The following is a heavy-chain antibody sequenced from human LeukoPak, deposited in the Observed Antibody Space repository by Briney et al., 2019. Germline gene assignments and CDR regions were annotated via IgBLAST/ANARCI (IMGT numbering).Heavy chain of an antibody. CDR2: IKQDGSEK. CDR3: AREGLNCSSSTCQRATFDY. V-gene: IGHV3-7*01. Sequence: GGSLRLSCAASGFTFSSYWMSWVRQAPGKGLEWVANIKQDGSEKYYVDSVKGRFTISRDNAKNSLYLQMNSLRADDTAVYYCAREGLNCSSSTCQRATFDYWGQGTPVTVSS. D-gene: IGHD2-2*01. J-gene: IGHJ4*02. CDR1: GFTFSSYW.